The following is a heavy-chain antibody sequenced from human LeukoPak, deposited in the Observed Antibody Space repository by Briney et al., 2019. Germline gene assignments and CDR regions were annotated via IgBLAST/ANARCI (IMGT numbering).Heavy chain of an antibody. CDR2: ISAYNGNT. J-gene: IGHJ4*02. D-gene: IGHD3-10*01. CDR1: GYTFTSYG. Sequence: ASVKASCKTSGYTFTSYGISWVRQAPGQGLEWMGWISAYNGNTDYAQRLQGRVTMTTDTSTNTAYMSLRSLRSDDTAVYYCARGVEYYTSGSYFDYWGQGTLVTVSS. CDR3: ARGVEYYTSGSYFDY. V-gene: IGHV1-18*01.